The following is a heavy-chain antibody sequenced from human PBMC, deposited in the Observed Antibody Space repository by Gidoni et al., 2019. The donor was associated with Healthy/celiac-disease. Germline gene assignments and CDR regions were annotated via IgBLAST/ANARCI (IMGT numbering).Heavy chain of an antibody. D-gene: IGHD6-25*01. V-gene: IGHV1-69*01. CDR3: ARGAVAAPYYYYYGMDV. CDR2: IIPIFGTA. Sequence: EVKKPGSSVKVSCKASGGTFSSYAISWARQAPGQGLEWMGGIIPIFGTANYAQKFQGRVTITADESTSTAYMELSSLRSEDTAVYYCARGAVAAPYYYYYGMDVWGQGTTVTVSS. CDR1: GGTFSSYA. J-gene: IGHJ6*02.